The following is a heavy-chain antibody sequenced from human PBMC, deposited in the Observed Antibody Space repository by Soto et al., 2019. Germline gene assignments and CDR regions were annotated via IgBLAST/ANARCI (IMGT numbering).Heavy chain of an antibody. CDR1: GFTFNDCA. CDR2: VTWNSGDR. J-gene: IGHJ3*01. D-gene: IGHD2-2*01. Sequence: PGESLSLTCALSGFTFNDCAKHWVWHPPGPGPEWDSGVTWNSGDRGYGRSALSRRTITRDNAKNSLHLQMNSLGAEDTAVFYYVEGGKAHFCTTTGCRDTFDLWGQGTMVTVSS. CDR3: VEGGKAHFCTTTGCRDTFDL. V-gene: IGHV3-9*01.